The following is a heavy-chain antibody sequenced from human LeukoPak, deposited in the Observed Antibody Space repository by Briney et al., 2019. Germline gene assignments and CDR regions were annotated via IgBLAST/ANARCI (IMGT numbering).Heavy chain of an antibody. J-gene: IGHJ6*02. CDR1: GYTFTSYG. CDR2: ISAYNGNT. CDR3: ARGFPEDIVVVPAAMAYYYYGMDV. Sequence: ASVKVSCKASGYTFTSYGISWVRQAPGQGLEWMGWISAYNGNTNYAQKLQGRVTMTTDTSTSTAYMELRSLRSDDTAVYYCARGFPEDIVVVPAAMAYYYYGMDVWGQGTTVTVSS. D-gene: IGHD2-2*01. V-gene: IGHV1-18*01.